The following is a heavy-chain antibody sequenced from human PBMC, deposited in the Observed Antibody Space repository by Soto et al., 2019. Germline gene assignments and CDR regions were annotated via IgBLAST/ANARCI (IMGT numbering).Heavy chain of an antibody. Sequence: ASVKVSCKASGYTFTNYAMHWVRQAPGQRLEWIGWINAGNGNTKYSQKFQGRVTITRDTSARTAYMELSSLRSEDTAVYYCARDLKVFGPAEYFQHWGQGTLVTVSS. V-gene: IGHV1-3*01. D-gene: IGHD1-20*01. CDR3: ARDLKVFGPAEYFQH. J-gene: IGHJ1*01. CDR1: GYTFTNYA. CDR2: INAGNGNT.